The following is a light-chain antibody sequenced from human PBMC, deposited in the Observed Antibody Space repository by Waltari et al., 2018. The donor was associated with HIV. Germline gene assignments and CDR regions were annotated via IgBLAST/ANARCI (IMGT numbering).Light chain of an antibody. CDR2: DVI. Sequence: GSPGQSVTLSCTGTSSDVGGYNYVSWHQQHPGKAPKLMIYDVIKRPSGVPDRFSGSKSGNAASLTVSGLQPEDEADYYCSSHAGSKVVFGGGTRLTVL. CDR3: SSHAGSKVV. V-gene: IGLV2-8*01. CDR1: SSDVGGYNY. J-gene: IGLJ2*01.